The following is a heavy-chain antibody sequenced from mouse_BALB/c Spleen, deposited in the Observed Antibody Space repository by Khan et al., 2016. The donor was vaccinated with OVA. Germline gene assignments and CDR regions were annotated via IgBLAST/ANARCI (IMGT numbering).Heavy chain of an antibody. CDR2: INPSSGYT. CDR3: ARTHER. CDR1: GYTFTSYT. Sequence: QMQLEESGAELARPGASVKMSCKASGYTFTSYTMHWVKQRPGQGLEWIGYINPSSGYTKYNQNFKDKATLTADTYYSTAYMQLSSLTSEYSAVYCCARTHERWGQGTTLTVSS. V-gene: IGHV1-4*01. J-gene: IGHJ2*01.